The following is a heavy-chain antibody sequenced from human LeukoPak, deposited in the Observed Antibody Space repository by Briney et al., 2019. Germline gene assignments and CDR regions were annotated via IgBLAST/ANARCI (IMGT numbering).Heavy chain of an antibody. Sequence: SVKVSCKASGGTFSSYTISWVRQAPGQGLEWMGRIIPVLGIANYAQKFQGRVTITADKSTSTAYMELSSLRSEDTAVYYWASGIVVVPSGYWGQGTLVTVSS. CDR2: IIPVLGIA. J-gene: IGHJ4*02. CDR1: GGTFSSYT. CDR3: ASGIVVVPSGY. V-gene: IGHV1-69*02. D-gene: IGHD3-22*01.